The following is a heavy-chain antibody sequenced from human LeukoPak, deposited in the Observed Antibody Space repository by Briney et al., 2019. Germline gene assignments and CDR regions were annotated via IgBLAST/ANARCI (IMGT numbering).Heavy chain of an antibody. Sequence: GASVKVSCKASGYTLTSYYMHWARQAPGQGLEWMGRINPSGGSTSYAQKFQGRVTITRDTSASTAYMELSSLRSEDTAVYYCARVRVGALFDYWGQGTLVTVSS. CDR1: GYTLTSYY. CDR3: ARVRVGALFDY. V-gene: IGHV1-46*01. J-gene: IGHJ4*02. D-gene: IGHD1-26*01. CDR2: INPSGGST.